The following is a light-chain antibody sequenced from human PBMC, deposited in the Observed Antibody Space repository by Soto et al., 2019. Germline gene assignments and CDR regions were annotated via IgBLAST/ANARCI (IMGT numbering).Light chain of an antibody. J-gene: IGKJ5*01. Sequence: EIVLTQSPATLSLSPGERATLSCRASQSVSSYLAWYQQKPGQAPRLLIYDASNRATGTPARFSGSGSGTDFTLTISSLEPEDFAVYYCQQRSNWPITFGQGTRL. V-gene: IGKV3-11*01. CDR2: DAS. CDR3: QQRSNWPIT. CDR1: QSVSSY.